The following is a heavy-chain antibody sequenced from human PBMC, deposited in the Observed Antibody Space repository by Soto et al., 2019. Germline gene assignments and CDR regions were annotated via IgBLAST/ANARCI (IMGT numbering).Heavy chain of an antibody. CDR2: FYSTGST. CDR3: AKRSWMLFDI. V-gene: IGHV4-59*01. Sequence: QVQLQESGPGLVKPSETLSLPCTVSCGSIGSYYWSWIRQPPGKGLEWIGYFYSTGSTIYNPSLQRPVTISVDTSKNQFSLKLNSVTAADTAVHYCAKRSWMLFDIWGQGTMVTVSA. J-gene: IGHJ3*02. CDR1: CGSIGSYY. D-gene: IGHD3-10*01.